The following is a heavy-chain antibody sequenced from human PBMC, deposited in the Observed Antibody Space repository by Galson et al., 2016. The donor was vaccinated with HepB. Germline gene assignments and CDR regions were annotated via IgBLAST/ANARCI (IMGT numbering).Heavy chain of an antibody. V-gene: IGHV4-39*07. Sequence: ETLSLTCTVSGGSISSTDFYWGWIRQPPGKGLEWIGEVYRSGNTNSNPSLKSRVAISVDRSKNQFSLKLRSVTAADTAVYYCARVAVVGVVIIGYFDYWGQGTLVAVSS. D-gene: IGHD3-3*01. CDR1: GGSISSTDFY. CDR2: VYRSGNT. CDR3: ARVAVVGVVIIGYFDY. J-gene: IGHJ4*02.